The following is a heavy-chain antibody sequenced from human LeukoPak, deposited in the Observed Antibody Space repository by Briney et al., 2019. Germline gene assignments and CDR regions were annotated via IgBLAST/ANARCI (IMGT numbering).Heavy chain of an antibody. J-gene: IGHJ4*02. CDR1: GASFSDYY. Sequence: PSETLSLTCAVYGASFSDYYWSWIRQPPGKGLEWIGEINHSGSTNYNPSLKSRVTMSIDTSKNQFSLKLSSVTAADTAVYYCARLSHSNYGYFEYWGQGTLVTVSS. V-gene: IGHV4-34*01. CDR2: INHSGST. CDR3: ARLSHSNYGYFEY. D-gene: IGHD4-11*01.